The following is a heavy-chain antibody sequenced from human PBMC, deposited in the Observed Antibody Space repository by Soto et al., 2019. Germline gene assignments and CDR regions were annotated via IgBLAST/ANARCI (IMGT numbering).Heavy chain of an antibody. V-gene: IGHV3-74*01. CDR3: ARGRADILTGPPPWLDP. Sequence: GGSLRLSCAASGFTFSSYWMHWVRQDPEKGLVWVSRIDSDGSTTNYADSVKGRFTISRDNAKKTLYLQMNSLRAEDTAVYYCARGRADILTGPPPWLDPWGQGTLVTVSS. CDR1: GFTFSSYW. D-gene: IGHD3-9*01. CDR2: IDSDGSTT. J-gene: IGHJ5*02.